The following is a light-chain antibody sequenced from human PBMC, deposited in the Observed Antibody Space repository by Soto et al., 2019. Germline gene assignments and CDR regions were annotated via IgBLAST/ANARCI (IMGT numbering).Light chain of an antibody. V-gene: IGKV1-5*01. J-gene: IGKJ2*01. Sequence: DIQMTQSPSTLSASVGDRVTITCRASQNVETRLAWYQQKPGKAPDLVIYDASNLEAGGPSRFSGSGSRTEFSLSISSLQSDDSATYFCQQYSTYPYTFGQGTRLHIK. CDR1: QNVETR. CDR2: DAS. CDR3: QQYSTYPYT.